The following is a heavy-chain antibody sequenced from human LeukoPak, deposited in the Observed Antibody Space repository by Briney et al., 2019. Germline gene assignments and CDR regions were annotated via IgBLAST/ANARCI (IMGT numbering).Heavy chain of an antibody. CDR3: ARNARRVYYDFWSGYPDNWFDP. CDR2: ISYDGSNK. Sequence: SCKASGFTFSSYAMHWVRQAPGKGLEWVAVISYDGSNKYYADSVKGRFTISRDNSKNTLYLQMNSLRAEDTAVYYCARNARRVYYDFWSGYPDNWFDPWGQGTLVTVSS. D-gene: IGHD3-3*01. J-gene: IGHJ5*02. CDR1: GFTFSSYA. V-gene: IGHV3-30-3*01.